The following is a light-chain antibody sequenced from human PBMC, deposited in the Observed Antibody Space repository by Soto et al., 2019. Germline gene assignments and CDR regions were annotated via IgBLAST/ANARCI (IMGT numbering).Light chain of an antibody. V-gene: IGKV3-20*01. CDR1: QSVSSSY. J-gene: IGKJ1*01. CDR3: QQYGGSPRT. Sequence: EILLTQSPGTRSLSPGERSTLXXRASQSVSSSYLAWYQQEPGQAPRLXIYGASSRATGIPDRFSGSGSGTDFTLTISRLEPEDFAVYYCQQYGGSPRTFGQGTKVDIK. CDR2: GAS.